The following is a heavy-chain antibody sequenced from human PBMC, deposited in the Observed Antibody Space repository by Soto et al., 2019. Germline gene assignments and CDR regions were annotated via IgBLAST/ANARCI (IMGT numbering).Heavy chain of an antibody. CDR3: ARAKGPRERQWLTN. V-gene: IGHV3-74*01. Sequence: PGGSLRLSCAASGFTFSSYWIHWVRQAPGKGLVWVSRINSDGISTSYADSVKGRFTISRDNAKNTLYLQMNSLRAEETAVYYCARAKGPRERQWLTNWGQGTLVTVSS. CDR1: GFTFSSYW. D-gene: IGHD6-19*01. CDR2: INSDGIST. J-gene: IGHJ4*02.